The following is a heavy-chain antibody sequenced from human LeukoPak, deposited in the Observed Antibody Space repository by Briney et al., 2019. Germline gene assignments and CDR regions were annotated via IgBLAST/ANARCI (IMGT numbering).Heavy chain of an antibody. CDR3: AREGEVSFYYYYGMDV. CDR2: IYYSGST. V-gene: IGHV4-59*01. Sequence: SETLSLTCTVSGGSISSYYWSWIRQPPGKGLEWIGYIYYSGSTNYNPSLKSRVTISVDTSKNQFSLKLSSVTAADTAVYYCAREGEVSFYYYYGMDVWGKGTTVTVSS. J-gene: IGHJ6*04. CDR1: GGSISSYY.